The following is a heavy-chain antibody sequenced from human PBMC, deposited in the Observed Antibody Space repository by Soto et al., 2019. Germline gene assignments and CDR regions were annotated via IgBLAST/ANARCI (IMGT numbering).Heavy chain of an antibody. Sequence: GGSLRLSCGASGFTFTDYYMSWIRQTPGTGLEWLSYISSSGESIYYSDSVKGRFTVSRDNAKNSLFLQMNSLRVEDTAIYYCARALYPNFYHRSWQAADVRGQGT. V-gene: IGHV3-11*01. CDR3: ARALYPNFYHRSWQAADV. J-gene: IGHJ3*01. CDR1: GFTFTDYY. D-gene: IGHD3-10*01. CDR2: ISSSGESI.